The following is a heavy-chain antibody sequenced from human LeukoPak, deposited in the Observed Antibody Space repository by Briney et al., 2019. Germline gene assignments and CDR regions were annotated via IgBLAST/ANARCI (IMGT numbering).Heavy chain of an antibody. CDR2: IIIIFGTA. D-gene: IGHD2-2*01. CDR3: AGLGYQLEYFDY. CDR1: GGTFSSYA. Sequence: SVKVSCKASGGTFSSYAISWVRHAPGQGLELMGGIIIIFGTANYAQKFQGRVTITADESTSTAYMELSSLRSEDTAVYYCAGLGYQLEYFDYWGQGTLVIVSS. J-gene: IGHJ4*02. V-gene: IGHV1-69*01.